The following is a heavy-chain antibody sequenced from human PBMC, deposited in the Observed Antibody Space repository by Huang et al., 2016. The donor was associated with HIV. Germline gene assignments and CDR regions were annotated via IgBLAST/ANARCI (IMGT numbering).Heavy chain of an antibody. CDR1: GGSLISGGSY. CDR2: IYHTGIP. V-gene: IGHV4-30-4*08. D-gene: IGHD2-8*01. CDR3: ARAVTRYYYDR. Sequence: QVQLQESGPGLVKPSQTLSLTCTVSGGSLISGGSYWNWIRQPPGKGLEWIGFIYHTGIPQYNSSLESRLTISVDTSKNQFALKLDSVTAADTAVYYCARAVTRYYYDRWGQGTLVTVSS. J-gene: IGHJ3*02.